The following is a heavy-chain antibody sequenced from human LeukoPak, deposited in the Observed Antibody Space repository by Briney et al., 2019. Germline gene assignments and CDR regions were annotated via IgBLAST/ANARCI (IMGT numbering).Heavy chain of an antibody. CDR3: ARLPHYSSGSKRLDY. Sequence: PSETLSLTCAVYGGSFSGYYWSWIRQPPGKGLEWIGEINHSGSTNDNPSLKSRVTISVDTSKNKSSLKLSSVTAADTAVYYCARLPHYSSGSKRLDYWGQGTLVTVSS. CDR1: GGSFSGYY. CDR2: INHSGST. J-gene: IGHJ4*02. V-gene: IGHV4-34*01. D-gene: IGHD3-22*01.